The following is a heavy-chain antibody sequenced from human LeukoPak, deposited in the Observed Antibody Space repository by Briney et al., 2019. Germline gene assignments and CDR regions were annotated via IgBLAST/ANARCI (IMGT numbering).Heavy chain of an antibody. Sequence: GGSLRLSCAASGFTFSNYWMHWVRQAPGKGLVWVSRINGDESYTSYADSVEGRFTISRDNAKNTLYLQMNSLRVEDTAVYYCARDLTTAPYDYWGQGTLVTVSS. CDR3: ARDLTTAPYDY. V-gene: IGHV3-74*01. CDR2: INGDESYT. J-gene: IGHJ4*02. CDR1: GFTFSNYW. D-gene: IGHD1-1*01.